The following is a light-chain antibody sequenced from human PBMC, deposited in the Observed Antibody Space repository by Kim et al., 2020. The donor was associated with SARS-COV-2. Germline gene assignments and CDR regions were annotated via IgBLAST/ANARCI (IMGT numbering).Light chain of an antibody. Sequence: DIQMTQSPSTLSASVGDRVTITCRASQSIGNWLAWYQQKQGKAPKVLIYDASSLKSGVPSRFSGSGSWTDFTLTITSLQPDDSATYYCQQYESYPYTFGQGTKLEI. CDR3: QQYESYPYT. V-gene: IGKV1-5*01. J-gene: IGKJ2*01. CDR1: QSIGNW. CDR2: DAS.